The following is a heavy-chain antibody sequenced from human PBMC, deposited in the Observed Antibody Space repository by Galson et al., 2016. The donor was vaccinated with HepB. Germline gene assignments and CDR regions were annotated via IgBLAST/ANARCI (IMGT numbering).Heavy chain of an antibody. CDR1: GYTFTSYD. CDR2: MNPNSGNT. J-gene: IGHJ3*02. D-gene: IGHD2-8*01. CDR3: ARGGGWGYCTNGVCSPHALDI. V-gene: IGHV1-8*01. Sequence: SVKVSCKASGYTFTSYDINWVRQATGQGLEWMGWMNPNSGNTNFAQNFQGRLTMTRDTSISTAYMELSILRSEDTAVYFCARGGGWGYCTNGVCSPHALDIWGQGTMVT.